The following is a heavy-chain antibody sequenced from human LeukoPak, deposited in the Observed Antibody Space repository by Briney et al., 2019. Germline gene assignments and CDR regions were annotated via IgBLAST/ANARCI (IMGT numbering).Heavy chain of an antibody. CDR3: AKGDTAMVPDY. D-gene: IGHD5-18*01. J-gene: IGHJ4*02. V-gene: IGHV3-21*04. Sequence: GGSLRLSCAASGFTFSSYSMNWVRQAPGKGLEWVSSISSSSSYIYYADSVKGRFTISRDNAKNSLYLQMNSLRAEDTALYYCAKGDTAMVPDYWGQGTLVTVSS. CDR2: ISSSSSYI. CDR1: GFTFSSYS.